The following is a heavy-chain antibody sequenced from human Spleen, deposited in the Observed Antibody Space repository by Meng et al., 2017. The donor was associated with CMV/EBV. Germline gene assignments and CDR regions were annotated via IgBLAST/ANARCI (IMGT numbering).Heavy chain of an antibody. CDR3: ARFRRLGSLYGMDV. CDR2: IYGGGTT. D-gene: IGHD3-10*01. CDR1: GFTVNSNY. V-gene: IGHV3-53*01. J-gene: IGHJ6*02. Sequence: GESLKTSCATSGFTVNSNYMSWVRQAPGKGLEWVSVIYGGGTTYYADSVKGRLTISRDNSKNTRYLQMNSLRVEDTAVYYCARFRRLGSLYGMDVWGQGTTVTVSS.